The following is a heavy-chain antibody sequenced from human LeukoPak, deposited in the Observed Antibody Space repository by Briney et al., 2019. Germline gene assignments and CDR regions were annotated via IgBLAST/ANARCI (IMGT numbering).Heavy chain of an antibody. V-gene: IGHV4-39*01. CDR3: ARWALGNFDY. CDR1: GGSISSSSYY. J-gene: IGHJ4*02. CDR2: IYYSGST. D-gene: IGHD7-27*01. Sequence: SETLSLTCTASGGSISSSSYYWGWIRQPPGKGLEWIGSIYYSGSTYYNPSLKSRVTISVDTSKNQFSLRLSSVTAADTAVYYCARWALGNFDYWGQGTLVTVSS.